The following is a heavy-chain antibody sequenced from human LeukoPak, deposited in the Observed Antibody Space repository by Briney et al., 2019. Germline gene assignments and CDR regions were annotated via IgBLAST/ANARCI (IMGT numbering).Heavy chain of an antibody. J-gene: IGHJ4*02. Sequence: KPSETLSLTCTVSGGSISSSSYYWGWIRQPPGKGLEWIGSIYYSGSTYYNPSLKSRVTISVDTSKNQFSLKLSSVTAADTAVYYCARGAYDSSGILPYYFDYWGQGTLVTVSS. V-gene: IGHV4-39*01. D-gene: IGHD3-22*01. CDR2: IYYSGST. CDR1: GGSISSSSYY. CDR3: ARGAYDSSGILPYYFDY.